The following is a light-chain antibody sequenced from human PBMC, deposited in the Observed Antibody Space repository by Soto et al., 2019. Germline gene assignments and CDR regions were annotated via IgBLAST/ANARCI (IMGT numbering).Light chain of an antibody. CDR1: QSVDSNY. CDR2: DAS. V-gene: IGKV3-20*01. CDR3: QQYDSSPLT. Sequence: EIVLTQSPDTLSLSPGERATLSCRASQSVDSNYLAWYQQKPGQAPRVLIYDASIRATGIPDRFSGSGSGTDFTLTISRPEPEDSAVYYCQQYDSSPLTFGGGTKV. J-gene: IGKJ4*01.